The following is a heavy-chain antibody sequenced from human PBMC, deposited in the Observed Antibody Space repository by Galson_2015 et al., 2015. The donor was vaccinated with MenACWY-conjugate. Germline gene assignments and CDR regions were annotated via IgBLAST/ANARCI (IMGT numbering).Heavy chain of an antibody. Sequence: SLRLSCAASGFTVSTNCMSWVRQAPGKGLEWVSIICSGTRTFYADSVKGRFTISGDNSQNTVYLQMNSLRAEDTAMYYCARSGVGFGERWLDPWGQGTLSPSPQ. CDR2: ICSGTRT. V-gene: IGHV3-53*01. CDR1: GFTVSTNC. D-gene: IGHD3-16*01. CDR3: ARSGVGFGERWLDP. J-gene: IGHJ5*02.